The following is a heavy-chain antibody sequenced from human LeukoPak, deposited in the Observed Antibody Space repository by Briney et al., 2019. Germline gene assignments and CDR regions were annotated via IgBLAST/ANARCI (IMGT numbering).Heavy chain of an antibody. CDR1: GFTLSNAW. V-gene: IGHV3-15*01. J-gene: IGHJ3*02. Sequence: GGSLRLSCAASGFTLSNAWMNWVRQAPGKGLEWVGLIKSKTNGETRHYAAPVKGRFTISRDDSDNTLYLQMNSLKNEDTAVYYCAKAGGWYYVGSAFDIWGQGTMATVSS. CDR3: AKAGGWYYVGSAFDI. D-gene: IGHD6-19*01. CDR2: IKSKTNGETR.